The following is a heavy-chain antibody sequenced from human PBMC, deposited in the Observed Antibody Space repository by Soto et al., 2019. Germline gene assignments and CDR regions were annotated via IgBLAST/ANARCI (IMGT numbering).Heavy chain of an antibody. D-gene: IGHD5-12*01. V-gene: IGHV1-69*08. CDR1: GGTFSSYT. CDR2: SIPILGIA. Sequence: QVQLVQSGAEVKKPGSSVKVSCKASGGTFSSYTISWVRQAPGQGLEGLGRSIPILGIANYAQKFQGRVTITADKSTSTAYMELSSLRSEDTAVYYCARDPSGYDLPAYWGQGTLVTVSS. J-gene: IGHJ4*02. CDR3: ARDPSGYDLPAY.